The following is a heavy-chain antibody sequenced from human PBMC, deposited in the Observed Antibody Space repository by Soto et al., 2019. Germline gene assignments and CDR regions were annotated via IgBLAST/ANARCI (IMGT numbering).Heavy chain of an antibody. CDR1: GYTFTSYG. CDR2: ISAYNGNT. D-gene: IGHD6-19*01. Sequence: QVQLVQSGAEVKKPGASVKVSCKASGYTFTSYGISWVRQAPGQGLEWMGWISAYNGNTKYAQKLHGRVTMTTDTSTTSAYMEMGNLRSEETAVYDCARDLAVGLIDYWSQGTL. J-gene: IGHJ4*02. CDR3: ARDLAVGLIDY. V-gene: IGHV1-18*01.